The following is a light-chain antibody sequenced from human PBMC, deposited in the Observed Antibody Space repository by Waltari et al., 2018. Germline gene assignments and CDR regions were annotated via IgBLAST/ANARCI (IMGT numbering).Light chain of an antibody. V-gene: IGLV1-51*01. CDR1: SSNIGNDY. J-gene: IGLJ2*01. CDR3: ETWDSDLSAVV. Sequence: QSVLTQPPSVSAAPGQRVTISCSGGSSNIGNDYVSWYQQLPGTAPRLLIYDNNKRPSGILDRFSGSKSGTSATLGITGLQTGDEADYYCETWDSDLSAVVFGGGTKVTVL. CDR2: DNN.